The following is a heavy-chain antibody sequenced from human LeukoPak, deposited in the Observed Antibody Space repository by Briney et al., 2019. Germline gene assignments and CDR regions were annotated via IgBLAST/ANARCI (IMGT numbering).Heavy chain of an antibody. J-gene: IGHJ4*02. CDR2: ISDNIENT. V-gene: IGHV3-23*01. CDR3: ATLGFCTSTSCSFVN. D-gene: IGHD2-2*03. Sequence: GGSLRLSCAASGFPFSNYVMGWARQAPGKGLEWVSVISDNIENTYYADSVKGRFTISRDNSKNTLYLQMNSLGAEDTAIYYCATLGFCTSTSCSFVNWGQGTLVTVSS. CDR1: GFPFSNYV.